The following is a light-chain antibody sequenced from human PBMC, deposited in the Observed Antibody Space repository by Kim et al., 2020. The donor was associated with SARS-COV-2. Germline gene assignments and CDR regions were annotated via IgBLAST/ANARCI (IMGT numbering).Light chain of an antibody. J-gene: IGKJ4*01. CDR1: QSVYSNS. CDR2: RAS. V-gene: IGKV3-20*01. CDR3: QQSGSSPLT. Sequence: ENVLTQSPGTLYLSPGDRATLSCRASQSVYSNSLAWYQQRPGQAPRLLTYRASSRASGIPDRFGGSGTGTDFTLTISRLEPEDFAMYYCQQSGSSPLTFGGGTKVDIK.